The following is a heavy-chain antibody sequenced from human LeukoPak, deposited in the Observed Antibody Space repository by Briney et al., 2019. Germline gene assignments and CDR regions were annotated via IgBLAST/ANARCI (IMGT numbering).Heavy chain of an antibody. D-gene: IGHD2-15*01. J-gene: IGHJ4*02. Sequence: PGGSLRLFCAASGFTFSNHAMSWVRQAPGKGLEWVTAIGNNGGYTYYADSVQGRFIISRDNSKSTLCLQMNSLRAEDTAVYYCAKQLGYCSDGSCYFPYWGQGTLVTVSS. V-gene: IGHV3-23*01. CDR3: AKQLGYCSDGSCYFPY. CDR2: IGNNGGYT. CDR1: GFTFSNHA.